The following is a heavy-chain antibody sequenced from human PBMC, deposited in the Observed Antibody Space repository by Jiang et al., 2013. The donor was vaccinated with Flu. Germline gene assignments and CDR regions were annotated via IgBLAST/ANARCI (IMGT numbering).Heavy chain of an antibody. D-gene: IGHD3-9*01. CDR3: AREQVAGYDILTGYYNVLEI. J-gene: IGHJ4*02. Sequence: SGAEVKKPGASVKVSCKASGYTFTGYYMHWVRQAPGQGLEWMGRINPNSGGTNYAQKFQGRVTMTRDTSISTAYMELSRLRSDDTAVYYCAREQVAGYDILTGYYNVLEIWGQGTLVTVSS. CDR2: INPNSGGT. CDR1: GYTFTGYY. V-gene: IGHV1-2*06.